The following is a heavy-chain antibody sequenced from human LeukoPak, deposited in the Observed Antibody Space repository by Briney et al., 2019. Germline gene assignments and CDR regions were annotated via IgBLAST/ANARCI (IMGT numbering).Heavy chain of an antibody. CDR2: ISYDGSNK. CDR1: GFTFSSYG. J-gene: IGHJ4*02. CDR3: AKDRTAVQFDY. V-gene: IGHV3-30*18. Sequence: GGSLRLSCAASGFTFSSYGMHWVRQAPGKGLEWVAVISYDGSNKYYADSVKGRFTISRDNSKNTLYLQMNSLRAEDTAVYYCAKDRTAVQFDYWGQGALVTVSS. D-gene: IGHD6-13*01.